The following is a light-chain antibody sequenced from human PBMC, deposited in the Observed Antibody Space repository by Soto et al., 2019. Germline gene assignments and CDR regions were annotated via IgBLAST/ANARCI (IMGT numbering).Light chain of an antibody. V-gene: IGKV3-11*01. CDR2: DAS. CDR1: KSVSSY. CDR3: QQRSNCPS. J-gene: IGKJ3*01. Sequence: EIVLTQSPATLSLAPGVRATLSCRASKSVSSYLACYQQKPGQAPRLLIYDASNRATGIPARFSGSGSGTDFTLTISSLGPDDFAVYYWQQRSNCPSFGPGPKVDIK.